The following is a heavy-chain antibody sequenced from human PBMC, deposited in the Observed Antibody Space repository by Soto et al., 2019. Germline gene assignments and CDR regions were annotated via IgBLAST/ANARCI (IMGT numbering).Heavy chain of an antibody. CDR2: IYPGDSDT. Sequence: HGESLKISCKTSGCSFTSYWIGWVRQMPGKGLDWMGIIYPGDSDTRYSPSFQGQVTISADKSIRTAYLQWSSLQASDTAMYYCASRLGVDYGMDVWGQGTMVTVSS. CDR3: ASRLGVDYGMDV. D-gene: IGHD3-10*01. CDR1: GCSFTSYW. V-gene: IGHV5-51*01. J-gene: IGHJ6*02.